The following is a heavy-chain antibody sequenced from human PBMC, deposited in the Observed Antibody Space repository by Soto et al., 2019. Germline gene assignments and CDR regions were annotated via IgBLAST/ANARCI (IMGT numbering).Heavy chain of an antibody. V-gene: IGHV3-30*03. CDR2: LSYEGSEE. D-gene: IGHD6-13*01. CDR3: ALTRRSSLLEAAGPGFEY. CDR1: GFNFGVFG. Sequence: GGSLRLSCAAPGFNFGVFGMHWVRQAPGKGLEWLSVLSYEGSEEYYADSVRGRFTISRDNSKNTLFLQMDSLRVDDTGVYYCALTRRSSLLEAAGPGFEYWGQGTLVTVSS. J-gene: IGHJ4*02.